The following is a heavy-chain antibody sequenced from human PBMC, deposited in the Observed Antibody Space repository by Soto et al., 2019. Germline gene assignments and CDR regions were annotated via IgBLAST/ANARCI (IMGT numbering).Heavy chain of an antibody. D-gene: IGHD5-18*01. J-gene: IGHJ6*02. CDR3: AKEVTRSLYYYYGMDV. CDR1: GFTFSSYG. V-gene: IGHV3-30*18. CDR2: ISYDGSNK. Sequence: PVGSLRLSCAASGFTFSSYGMHWVRQAPGKGLEWVAVISYDGSNKYYADSVKGRFTISRDNSKNTLYLQMNSLRAEDTAVYYCAKEVTRSLYYYYGMDVWGQGTTVTVSS.